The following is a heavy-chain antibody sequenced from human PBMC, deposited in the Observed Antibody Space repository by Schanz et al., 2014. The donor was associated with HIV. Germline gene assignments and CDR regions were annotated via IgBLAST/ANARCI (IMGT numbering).Heavy chain of an antibody. CDR1: GYSFTSSF. CDR3: ASAGFDDSSGYPDY. V-gene: IGHV1-2*02. J-gene: IGHJ4*02. Sequence: QVWLVQSGAEVKKPGASVRVSCKASGYSFTSSFIHWVRQAPGQGLEWMGWINPNSGGTNYAQKFQGRVTISRDTSISTAYMEVSRLRSDDTAVYYCASAGFDDSSGYPDYWGQGTLVTVSS. D-gene: IGHD3-22*01. CDR2: INPNSGGT.